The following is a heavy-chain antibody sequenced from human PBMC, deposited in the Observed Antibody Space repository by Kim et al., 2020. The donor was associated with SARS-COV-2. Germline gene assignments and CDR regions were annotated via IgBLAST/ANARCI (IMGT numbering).Heavy chain of an antibody. D-gene: IGHD6-19*01. CDR2: ISSSSSYI. Sequence: GGSLRPSCAASGFTFSSYSMNWVRQAPGKGLEWVSSISSSSSYIYYADSVKGRFTISRDNAKNSLYLQMNSLRAEDTAVYYCASSYSSGWSYFDYWGQGTLVTVSS. CDR1: GFTFSSYS. CDR3: ASSYSSGWSYFDY. V-gene: IGHV3-21*01. J-gene: IGHJ4*02.